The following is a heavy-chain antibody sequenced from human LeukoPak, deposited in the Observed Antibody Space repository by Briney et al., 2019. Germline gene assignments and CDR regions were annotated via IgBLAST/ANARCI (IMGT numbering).Heavy chain of an antibody. D-gene: IGHD3-22*01. CDR1: GGSFSGYY. CDR3: ARDRYYYDSSGYYYMDV. V-gene: IGHV4-4*07. Sequence: SETLSLTCAVYGGSFSGYYWSWIRQPAGKGLEWIGRIHASGSTNYNPSLKSRVTMSVDTSKNQFSLKLSSVTAADTAVYYCARDRYYYDSSGYYYMDVWGKGTTVTVSS. CDR2: IHASGST. J-gene: IGHJ6*03.